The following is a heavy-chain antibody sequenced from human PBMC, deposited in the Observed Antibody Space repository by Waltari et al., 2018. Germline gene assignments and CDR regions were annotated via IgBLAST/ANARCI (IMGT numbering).Heavy chain of an antibody. J-gene: IGHJ4*02. CDR3: ATDWGYCSDDSCYVGERGDY. CDR1: GYSLTELS. CDR2: CTPERSDT. Sequence: VQLIQSGAEVKKPGASVRLSCKVSGYSLTELSIHWVRQPPGKGLEWMGGCTPERSDTTDAQRFQGRVTMTEDTSTDTAYMELRSLTSDDTAVFYCATDWGYCSDDSCYVGERGDYWGQGTLVTVSS. V-gene: IGHV1-24*01. D-gene: IGHD2-15*01.